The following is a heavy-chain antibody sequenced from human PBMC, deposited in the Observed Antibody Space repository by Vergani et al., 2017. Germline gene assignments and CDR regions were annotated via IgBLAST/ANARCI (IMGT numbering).Heavy chain of an antibody. D-gene: IGHD3-9*01. J-gene: IGHJ4*02. V-gene: IGHV3-23*01. CDR2: ISGSGGST. CDR1: GFTFNIYA. CDR3: AKGRYDILTGYYTFFDY. Sequence: EVQLLESGGGLVQPGGSLRLSCAASGFTFNIYAMSWVRQAPGKGLEWVSAISGSGGSTYYADSVKGRFTISRDNSKNTLYLQMNSLRAEDTAVYYCAKGRYDILTGYYTFFDYWGQGTLVTVSP.